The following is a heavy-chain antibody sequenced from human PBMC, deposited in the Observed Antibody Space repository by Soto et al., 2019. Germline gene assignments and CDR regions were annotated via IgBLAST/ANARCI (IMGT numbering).Heavy chain of an antibody. D-gene: IGHD3-10*01. CDR2: ISWNSGSI. V-gene: IGHV3-9*01. CDR1: GFTFDDYA. Sequence: GGSLRLSCAASGFTFDDYAMHWVRQAPGKGLEWVSGISWNSGSIGYADSVKGRFTISRDNAKNSLYLQMNSLRAEDTALYYCAKDPISFGSPTYYYYMDVWGKGTTVTVSS. J-gene: IGHJ6*03. CDR3: AKDPISFGSPTYYYYMDV.